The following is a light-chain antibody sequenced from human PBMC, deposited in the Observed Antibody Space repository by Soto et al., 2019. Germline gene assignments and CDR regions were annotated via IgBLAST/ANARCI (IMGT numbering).Light chain of an antibody. CDR3: QHYNNWLGT. CDR2: GAS. J-gene: IGKJ4*01. V-gene: IGKV3-15*01. CDR1: QTISST. Sequence: EIVMTPSPATLSVSPGERASLSCRANQTISSTLAWYQQKPGQAPRLLIYGASTRATGIPARFSGSGSGTEFTLTISSLQSEDFTVYYCQHYNNWLGTFGGGTKVEIK.